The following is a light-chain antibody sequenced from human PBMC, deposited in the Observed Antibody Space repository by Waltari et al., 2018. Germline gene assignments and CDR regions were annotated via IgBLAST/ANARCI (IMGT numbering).Light chain of an antibody. CDR3: QQGEASPYT. Sequence: DILMTQSPSSVSASVGDRVTFTCRASQDVRSWLAWYQQKPGKAPNLLIYAASSLQSGVPSRFSGSGSGTHFTLTISSLQPEDFATYYCQQGEASPYTFGQGTKLEIK. J-gene: IGKJ2*01. CDR2: AAS. CDR1: QDVRSW. V-gene: IGKV1-12*01.